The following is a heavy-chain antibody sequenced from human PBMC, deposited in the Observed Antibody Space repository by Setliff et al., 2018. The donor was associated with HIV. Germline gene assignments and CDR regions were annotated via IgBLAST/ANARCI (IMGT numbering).Heavy chain of an antibody. CDR3: VRSGRGKQPFYYDF. CDR1: GFTFRDYW. D-gene: IGHD1-26*01. J-gene: IGHJ4*02. CDR2: ISPDGSEK. Sequence: PGGSLRLSCATSGFTFRDYWMTWVRQAPGGGLQWVASISPDGSEKSLVDSVMGRFTISVDTSKNEFSLKLSSVSAADTARYYCVRSGRGKQPFYYDFWSQGTLVTVSS. V-gene: IGHV3-7*05.